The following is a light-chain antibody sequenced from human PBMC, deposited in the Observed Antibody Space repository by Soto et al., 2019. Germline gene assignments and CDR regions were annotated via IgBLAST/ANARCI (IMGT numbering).Light chain of an antibody. V-gene: IGKV4-1*01. Sequence: DIVLTQSPDSLVLSLGERATMNCKSSQSVLDRSKRMESLAWYQQKPGQPPRLLIHWASTRESGVPDRFSGSVSGTDFTPTISSLQGEEVAVYYWQQYYTNPWTFGQGTKVEIK. CDR1: QSVLDRSKRMES. CDR2: WAS. J-gene: IGKJ1*01. CDR3: QQYYTNPWT.